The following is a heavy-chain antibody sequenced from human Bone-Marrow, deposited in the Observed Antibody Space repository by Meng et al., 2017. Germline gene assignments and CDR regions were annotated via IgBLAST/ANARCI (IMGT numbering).Heavy chain of an antibody. V-gene: IGHV3-43D*04. CDR3: AKDRRVGFGELSGWFDP. Sequence: GESLKISCAASGFTFDDYAMHWVRQAPGKGLEWVSLISWDGGSTYYADSVKGRFTISRDNSKNTLYLQMNSLRAEDTAVYYCAKDRRVGFGELSGWFDPWGQGTLVTVSS. D-gene: IGHD3-10*01. J-gene: IGHJ5*02. CDR1: GFTFDDYA. CDR2: ISWDGGST.